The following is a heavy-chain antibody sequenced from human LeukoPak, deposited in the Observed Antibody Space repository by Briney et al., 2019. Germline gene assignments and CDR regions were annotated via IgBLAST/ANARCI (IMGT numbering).Heavy chain of an antibody. CDR3: AKEGTDRISTWYDN. J-gene: IGHJ4*02. CDR1: GFTFSNYG. V-gene: IGHV3-30*18. CDR2: ISYEGGTT. Sequence: PGRSLRLSCAGAGFTFSNYGMHWVRQAPGKGLEWVAVISYEGGTTYYADSVKGRFTISRDNSRNTLFLQMDRLRPEDTAVYYCAKEGTDRISTWYDNWGQGTLVTVSS. D-gene: IGHD6-13*01.